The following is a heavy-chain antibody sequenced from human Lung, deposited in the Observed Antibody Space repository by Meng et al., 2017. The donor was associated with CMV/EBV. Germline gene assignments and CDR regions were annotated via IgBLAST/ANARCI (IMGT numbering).Heavy chain of an antibody. D-gene: IGHD3-3*01. CDR2: INPNCGTT. CDR3: ARSPTITIFGVIRTSYFDY. V-gene: IGHV1-46*01. Sequence: ASXXVSXKTSGYTXTDYYVHWVRQAPGQGLEWMGIINPNCGTTRYAQKFQGRVTMTRDTSTSTVYMELSSLRSEDTAVYYYARSPTITIFGVIRTSYFDYWXQGTLVTVSS. CDR1: GYTXTDYY. J-gene: IGHJ4*02.